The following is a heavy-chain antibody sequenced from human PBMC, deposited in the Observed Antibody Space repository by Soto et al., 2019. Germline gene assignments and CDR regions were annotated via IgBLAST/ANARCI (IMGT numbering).Heavy chain of an antibody. Sequence: GASVKVSCKASGYTFTSYAMHWVRQAPGQRLEWMGWINAGNGNTNYSQKFQGRVTITRDTSASTAYMELSSLRSEDTAVYYCAPTPIVGATMEYYFDYWGPGTLVTVSS. CDR1: GYTFTSYA. V-gene: IGHV1-3*01. CDR2: INAGNGNT. J-gene: IGHJ4*02. D-gene: IGHD1-26*01. CDR3: APTPIVGATMEYYFDY.